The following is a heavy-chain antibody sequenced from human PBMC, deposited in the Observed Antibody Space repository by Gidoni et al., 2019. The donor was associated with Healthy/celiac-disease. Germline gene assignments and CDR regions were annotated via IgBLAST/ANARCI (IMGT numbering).Heavy chain of an antibody. CDR3: ARHRIAVAGYVQFDY. V-gene: IGHV3-11*01. J-gene: IGHJ4*02. Sequence: QVQLVESGGGLVTPGGSLRLSCADSGLTFSDYYMSWIRQAPGKGLEWVSYISSSGSTIYYADAVKGRFTISRDNAKNSLYLQMNSLRAEDTAVYYCARHRIAVAGYVQFDYWGQGTLVTVSS. CDR2: ISSSGSTI. D-gene: IGHD6-19*01. CDR1: GLTFSDYY.